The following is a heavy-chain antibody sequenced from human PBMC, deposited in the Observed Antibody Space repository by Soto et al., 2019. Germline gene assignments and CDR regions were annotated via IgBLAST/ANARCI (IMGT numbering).Heavy chain of an antibody. CDR1: GGSISSYY. Sequence: SETLSLTCTVSGGSISSYYWSWIRQPPGKGLEWIGYIYYSGSTNYNPSLKSRVTISVDTSKNQFSLKLSSVTAADTAVYYCASGPKYYDFWSGYSSYYYYMDVWGKGTTVTVSS. CDR2: IYYSGST. J-gene: IGHJ6*03. CDR3: ASGPKYYDFWSGYSSYYYYMDV. V-gene: IGHV4-59*01. D-gene: IGHD3-3*01.